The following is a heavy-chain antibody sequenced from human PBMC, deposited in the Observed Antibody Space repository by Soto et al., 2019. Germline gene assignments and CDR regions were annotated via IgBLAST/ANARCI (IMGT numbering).Heavy chain of an antibody. CDR3: ARELELNWFDP. D-gene: IGHD1-7*01. Sequence: GSLRLSCAASGFTFSSYEMNWVRQAPGKGLEWVSYISSSGSTIYYADSVKGRFTISRDNAKNSLYLQMNSLRAEDTAVYYCARELELNWFDPWGQGTLVTVSS. CDR1: GFTFSSYE. J-gene: IGHJ5*02. V-gene: IGHV3-48*03. CDR2: ISSSGSTI.